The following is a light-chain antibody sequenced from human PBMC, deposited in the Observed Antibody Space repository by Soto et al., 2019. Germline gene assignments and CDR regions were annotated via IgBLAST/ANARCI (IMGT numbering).Light chain of an antibody. CDR3: QQYYSRRT. CDR1: QGINNW. CDR2: DAS. Sequence: DIQMTQSPSTLSASVGDRVTISCWASQGINNWLAWYQQKPANASKFLIYDASTLESGVPSRFSGGGSGTEFTLTISSLQPDDSATYYCQQYYSRRTFGQGTKVEIK. J-gene: IGKJ1*01. V-gene: IGKV1-5*01.